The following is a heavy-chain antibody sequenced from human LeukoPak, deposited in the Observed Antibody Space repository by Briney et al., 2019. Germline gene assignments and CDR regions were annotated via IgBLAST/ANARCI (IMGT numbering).Heavy chain of an antibody. V-gene: IGHV3-30-3*01. J-gene: IGHJ4*02. CDR2: ISYDGSNK. CDR3: AKDLAVAASPPGEQEPVDY. CDR1: GFTFSSYA. D-gene: IGHD6-19*01. Sequence: PGGSLRLSCAASGFTFSSYAMHWVRQAPGKGLEWVAVISYDGSNKYYADSVKGRFTISRDNSKNTLYLQMNSLRAEDTAVYYCAKDLAVAASPPGEQEPVDYWGQGTLVTVSS.